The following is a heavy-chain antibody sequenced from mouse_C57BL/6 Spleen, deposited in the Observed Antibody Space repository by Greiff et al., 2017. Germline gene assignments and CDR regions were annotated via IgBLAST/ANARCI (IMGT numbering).Heavy chain of an antibody. Sequence: EVKLEESGPGLVKPSQSLSLTCSVTGYSITSGYYWNWIRQFPGNKLEWMGYISYDGSNNYNPSLKNRISITRDTSKNQFFLKLNSVTTEDTATYYCARYDGYSHFDYWGQGTTLTVSS. J-gene: IGHJ2*01. CDR2: ISYDGSN. CDR1: GYSITSGYY. V-gene: IGHV3-6*01. D-gene: IGHD2-3*01. CDR3: ARYDGYSHFDY.